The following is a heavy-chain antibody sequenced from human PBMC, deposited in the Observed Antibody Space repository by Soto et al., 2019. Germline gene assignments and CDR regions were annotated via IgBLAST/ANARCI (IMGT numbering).Heavy chain of an antibody. J-gene: IGHJ4*02. CDR2: ISGSGGST. V-gene: IGHV3-23*01. CDR1: GFTFSSYA. Sequence: GGSLRLSCAASGFTFSSYAMSWVRQAPGKGLEWVSAISGSGGSTYYADSVKGRFTISRDNSKNTLYLQMNSLRAEDTAVYYCAKDPYYSSGWYKEWDFDYWGQGTLVTVSS. D-gene: IGHD6-19*01. CDR3: AKDPYYSSGWYKEWDFDY.